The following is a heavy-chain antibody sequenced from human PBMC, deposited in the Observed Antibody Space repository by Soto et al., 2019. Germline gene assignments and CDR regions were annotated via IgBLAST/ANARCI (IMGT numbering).Heavy chain of an antibody. CDR2: MTGDGRTT. CDR3: ARAEVDY. CDR1: GFTFGNYS. J-gene: IGHJ4*02. V-gene: IGHV3-74*01. Sequence: PGGSLRLSCAASGFTFGNYSVHWLRQAPGKGPEWVSRMTGDGRTTHYADSVKGRFTISRDNSKKTLYLQMNSLRAEDTAVYYCARAEVDYWGPGTLVTVSS.